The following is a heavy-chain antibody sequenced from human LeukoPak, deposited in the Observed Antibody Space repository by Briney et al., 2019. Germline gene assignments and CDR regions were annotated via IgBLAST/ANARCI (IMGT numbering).Heavy chain of an antibody. Sequence: ASVKVSCKASGYTFTSYGISWVRQAPGQGLEWMGWISAYNGNTNYAQKLQGRVTMTTDTSTSTAYMELRSLRSDDTAVYYCARDFTVAGTNYYYMDVWGKGTTVTVSS. V-gene: IGHV1-18*01. CDR1: GYTFTSYG. J-gene: IGHJ6*03. CDR2: ISAYNGNT. D-gene: IGHD6-19*01. CDR3: ARDFTVAGTNYYYMDV.